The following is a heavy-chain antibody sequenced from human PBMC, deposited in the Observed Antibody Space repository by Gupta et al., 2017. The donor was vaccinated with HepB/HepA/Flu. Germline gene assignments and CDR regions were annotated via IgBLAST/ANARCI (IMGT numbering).Heavy chain of an antibody. CDR2: INPKSGDT. CDR1: GYTFRDDY. CDR3: ARGGGIWLPRALGLKIFPFDI. J-gene: IGHJ3*02. D-gene: IGHD3-9*01. Sequence: QGQLGQSGAEVKMPGASVKVSCKGSGYTFRDDYLHWVRQAPGQGLEWMGWINPKSGDTNYTQEFQGRVTLTRDASITTAYIQLSGLRSHDSAVYYCARGGGIWLPRALGLKIFPFDIWGQGTLVTVSS. V-gene: IGHV1-2*02.